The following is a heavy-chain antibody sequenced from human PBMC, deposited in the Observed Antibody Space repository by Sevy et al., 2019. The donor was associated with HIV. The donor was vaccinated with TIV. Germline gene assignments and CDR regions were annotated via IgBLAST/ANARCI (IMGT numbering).Heavy chain of an antibody. Sequence: GGSLRLSCAASGFTFSSYAMHWVRQAPGKGLEWVAVISYDGSNKYYADSVKGRFTISRDNSKNTLYLQMNSLRAEDTAVYYCARACPLYDDHEGDAFDIWGQGTMVTVSS. CDR3: ARACPLYDDHEGDAFDI. CDR1: GFTFSSYA. CDR2: ISYDGSNK. D-gene: IGHD3-3*01. J-gene: IGHJ3*02. V-gene: IGHV3-30-3*01.